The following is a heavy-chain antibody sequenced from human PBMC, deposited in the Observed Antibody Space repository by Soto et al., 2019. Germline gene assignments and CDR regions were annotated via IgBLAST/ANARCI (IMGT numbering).Heavy chain of an antibody. CDR1: GFTFSSYA. J-gene: IGHJ4*02. D-gene: IGHD2-15*01. CDR3: VKDFGYCSGGSCLDLDY. V-gene: IGHV3-64D*06. CDR2: ISSNGGST. Sequence: EVQLVESGGGLVQPGGSLRLSCSASGFTFSSYAMHWVRQAPGKGLEYVSAISSNGGSTYYADSVKGRFTISRDNSKNTLYLQMSSLRAEDTAVYYCVKDFGYCSGGSCLDLDYWGQGTLVTVSS.